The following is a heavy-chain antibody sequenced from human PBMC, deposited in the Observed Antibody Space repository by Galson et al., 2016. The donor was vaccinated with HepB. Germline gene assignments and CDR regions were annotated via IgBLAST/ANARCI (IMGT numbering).Heavy chain of an antibody. Sequence: SLRLSCAVSGFTFSKYWMSWVRQAPGKGLEWVANIKEDGSERYFVDSVKGQFTVSRDNAKNSLYLQMNSLTVDDTAVYYCARDRRGSGWYNDYWGQGTLVTVSS. CDR2: IKEDGSER. CDR3: ARDRRGSGWYNDY. J-gene: IGHJ4*02. CDR1: GFTFSKYW. D-gene: IGHD6-19*01. V-gene: IGHV3-7*01.